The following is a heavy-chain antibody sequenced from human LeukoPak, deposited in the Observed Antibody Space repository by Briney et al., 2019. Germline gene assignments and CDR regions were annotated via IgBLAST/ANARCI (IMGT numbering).Heavy chain of an antibody. CDR3: ARASTGYYMDV. J-gene: IGHJ6*03. CDR1: GFIFRSYW. Sequence: GGSLRLSCEGSGFIFRSYWMTWVRQAPGKGLEWVANINQDGSEKYYVDSVKGRFTISRDNAKKSLYLQMNSLRAVDTAVYYCARASTGYYMDVWGKGTTVTV. CDR2: INQDGSEK. V-gene: IGHV3-7*01. D-gene: IGHD6-13*01.